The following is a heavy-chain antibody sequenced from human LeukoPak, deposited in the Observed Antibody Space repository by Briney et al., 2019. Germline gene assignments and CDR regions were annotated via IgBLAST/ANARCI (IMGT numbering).Heavy chain of an antibody. CDR1: GGSISSSSYY. J-gene: IGHJ5*02. CDR2: IYYSGST. V-gene: IGHV4-39*07. Sequence: PSETLSLTCTVSGGSISSSSYYWGWIRQPPGKGLEWTGSIYYSGSTYYNPSLKSRVTISVDTSKNQFSLKLSSVTAADTAVYYCAREVVPAAMSYNWFDPWGQGTLVTVSS. D-gene: IGHD2-2*01. CDR3: AREVVPAAMSYNWFDP.